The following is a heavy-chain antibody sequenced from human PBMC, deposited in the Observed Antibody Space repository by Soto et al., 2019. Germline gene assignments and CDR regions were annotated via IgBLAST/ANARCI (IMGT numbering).Heavy chain of an antibody. Sequence: GGSLRLSCTVSGGTFSNYAMNWVRQPPGKGLEWVSSLSGSGGATYYADAVKGRFIISRDNSKNTLYLLINTLRAEDTALYYCAKQRADYGSGADTFYFDSWGQGALVTVSS. D-gene: IGHD3-10*01. CDR3: AKQRADYGSGADTFYFDS. CDR1: GGTFSNYA. J-gene: IGHJ4*02. V-gene: IGHV3-23*01. CDR2: LSGSGGAT.